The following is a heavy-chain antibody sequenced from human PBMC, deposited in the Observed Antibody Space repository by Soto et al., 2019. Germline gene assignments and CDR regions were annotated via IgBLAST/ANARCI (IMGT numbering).Heavy chain of an antibody. CDR3: ASYDCSSTSCLTNYYMDV. CDR1: GGTFSSYT. Sequence: SVKVSCKASGGTFSSYTINWVRQAPGQGLEWMGRIIPILGIANYAQKFQGRVTITADKSTSTAYMELSRLRSEDTAVYYCASYDCSSTSCLTNYYMDVWGKGTTVTVSS. CDR2: IIPILGIA. D-gene: IGHD2-2*01. J-gene: IGHJ6*03. V-gene: IGHV1-69*02.